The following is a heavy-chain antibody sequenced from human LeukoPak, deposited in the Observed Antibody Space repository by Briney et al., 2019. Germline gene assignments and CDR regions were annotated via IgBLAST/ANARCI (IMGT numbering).Heavy chain of an antibody. D-gene: IGHD3-22*01. CDR2: ISSRGSTI. J-gene: IGHJ3*02. Sequence: GGSLRLSCAASGFTFSDYYMSWVRQAPGKGLEWISYISSRGSTIYYADSVEGRFTISRDNAKSSLYLQMNSLRAEDTAVYYCARDETRRYYDSSGYYPDPFDIWGQGTMVTVSS. CDR1: GFTFSDYY. V-gene: IGHV3-11*01. CDR3: ARDETRRYYDSSGYYPDPFDI.